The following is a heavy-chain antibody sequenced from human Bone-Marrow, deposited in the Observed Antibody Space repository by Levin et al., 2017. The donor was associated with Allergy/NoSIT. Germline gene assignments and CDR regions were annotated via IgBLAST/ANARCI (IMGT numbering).Heavy chain of an antibody. CDR2: INPSSGGA. Sequence: VASVKVSCRASGYTFADYYIHWVRQAPGQGLEWMGWINPSSGGATLAQKFQGRVTMTRDTSISTVYMELSRLTSDDTAVYYCARVTPGYFDYWGQGTLVTVSS. D-gene: IGHD1-14*01. J-gene: IGHJ4*02. CDR3: ARVTPGYFDY. V-gene: IGHV1-2*02. CDR1: GYTFADYY.